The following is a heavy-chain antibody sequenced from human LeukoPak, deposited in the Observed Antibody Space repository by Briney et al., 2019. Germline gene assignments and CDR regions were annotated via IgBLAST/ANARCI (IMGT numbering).Heavy chain of an antibody. CDR1: GFTFSSYFW. J-gene: IGHJ4*02. V-gene: IGHV3-74*01. D-gene: IGHD4-23*01. CDR2: IKSDASSS. CDR3: VRDLDLGGYSSFEY. Sequence: GGSLRLSCAASGFTFSSYFWMHWVRQAPGKGLVWVSRIKSDASSSTYADSVKGRFTIPRDNAKNSLYLQMNTLRAEDTAVYYCVRDLDLGGYSSFEYWGQGTLVTVSS.